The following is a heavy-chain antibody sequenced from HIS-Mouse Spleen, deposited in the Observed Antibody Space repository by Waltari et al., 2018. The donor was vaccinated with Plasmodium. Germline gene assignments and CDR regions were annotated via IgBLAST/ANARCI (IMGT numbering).Heavy chain of an antibody. CDR1: GGSISSSRYY. V-gene: IGHV4-39*07. J-gene: IGHJ5*02. D-gene: IGHD6-13*01. CDR2: IYYSGST. Sequence: QLQLQESGPGLVKPSETLSLTCTVSGGSISSSRYYWGWIRQPPGKGLEWVGSIYYSGSTYYNPSPKSRVTISVDTSKNQFSLKLSSVPAADTAVYYCARVTAAAGTSWGQGTLVTVSS. CDR3: ARVTAAAGTS.